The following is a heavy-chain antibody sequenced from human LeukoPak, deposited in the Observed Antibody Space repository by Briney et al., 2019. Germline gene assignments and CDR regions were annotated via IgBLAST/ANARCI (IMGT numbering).Heavy chain of an antibody. J-gene: IGHJ4*02. D-gene: IGHD6-13*01. CDR2: ISYDGSNK. CDR3: ARDGWVVSSSWVDY. V-gene: IGHV3-30-3*01. Sequence: GGSLRLSCSASGFTFSSYAMHWVRQAPGKGLEWVAVISYDGSNKYYADSVKGRFTISRDNSKNTLYLQMNSLRAEDTAVYYCARDGWVVSSSWVDYWGQGTLVTVSS. CDR1: GFTFSSYA.